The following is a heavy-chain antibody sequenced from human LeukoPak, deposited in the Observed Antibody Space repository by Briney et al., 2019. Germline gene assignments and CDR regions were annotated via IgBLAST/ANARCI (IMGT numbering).Heavy chain of an antibody. CDR1: GFTFSNYA. CDR2: ISHDGSHK. Sequence: PGRSLRLSCAASGFTFSNYAMYWARQAPGTGLEWVAIISHDGSHKYYADSLKGRFTISRDNSKNTLYLQMNSLGAEDTAVYYCAKDRTGTVVVPAAMDYWGQGTLVTVSS. D-gene: IGHD2-2*01. J-gene: IGHJ4*02. CDR3: AKDRTGTVVVPAAMDY. V-gene: IGHV3-30*18.